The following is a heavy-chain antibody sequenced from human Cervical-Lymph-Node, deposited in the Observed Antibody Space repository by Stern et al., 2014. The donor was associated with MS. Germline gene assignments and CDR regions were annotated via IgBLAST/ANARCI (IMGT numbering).Heavy chain of an antibody. CDR2: INPKSGVT. Sequence: VQLVQSGAEVKKPGASVKVSCKTSGYTFTGSFIYWVRQAPGQGLEWMGRINPKSGVTDYAEKVEGRLTLTRDTSISTAYMDLSRLTSDDTAMYYCARGPKFGAFDIWGQGTLVTISA. J-gene: IGHJ3*02. CDR1: GYTFTGSF. D-gene: IGHD3-3*01. CDR3: ARGPKFGAFDI. V-gene: IGHV1-2*02.